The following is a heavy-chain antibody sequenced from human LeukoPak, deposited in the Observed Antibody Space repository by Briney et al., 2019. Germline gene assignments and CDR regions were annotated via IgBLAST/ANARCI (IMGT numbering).Heavy chain of an antibody. CDR3: FAGYSSGWYLSDHLDY. J-gene: IGHJ4*02. Sequence: ASVKVSCKASGYIFTSYDINWVRQATGQGLEWMGWMNPNSGNTGYAQKFQGRVTMTRNTSISTAYMELSSLRSEDTAVYYCFAGYSSGWYLSDHLDYWGQGTLVTVSS. CDR1: GYIFTSYD. CDR2: MNPNSGNT. V-gene: IGHV1-8*01. D-gene: IGHD6-19*01.